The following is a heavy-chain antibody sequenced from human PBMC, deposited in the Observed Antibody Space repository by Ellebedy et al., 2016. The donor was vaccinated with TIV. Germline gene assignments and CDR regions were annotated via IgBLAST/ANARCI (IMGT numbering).Heavy chain of an antibody. J-gene: IGHJ5*02. CDR3: ARLDIVVVPAAMYNWFDP. CDR2: IYTSGST. D-gene: IGHD2-2*03. V-gene: IGHV4-4*07. Sequence: MPSETLSLTCTVSGGSISSYYWSWIRQPAGKGLEWIGRIYTSGSTNYNPSLKSLVTMSVDTSKNQFSLKLSSVTAADTAVYYRARLDIVVVPAAMYNWFDPWGQGTLVTVSS. CDR1: GGSISSYY.